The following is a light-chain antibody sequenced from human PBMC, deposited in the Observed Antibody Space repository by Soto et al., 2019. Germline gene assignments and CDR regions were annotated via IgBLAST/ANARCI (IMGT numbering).Light chain of an antibody. V-gene: IGKV3-20*01. CDR3: QQYGSSPWT. CDR2: GAS. J-gene: IGKJ1*01. Sequence: EIVLTQSPGTLSLSPGERATLSCRASQSVSSSFLAWYQQKPGQAPRLLIYGASIRATGIPDRFSGSGSGTDFTLTIRRVEPEDFAVYYCQQYGSSPWTFGQGTKVEIK. CDR1: QSVSSSF.